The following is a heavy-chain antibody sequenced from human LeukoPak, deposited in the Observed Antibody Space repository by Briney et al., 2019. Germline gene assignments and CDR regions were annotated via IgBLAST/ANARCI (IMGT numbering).Heavy chain of an antibody. V-gene: IGHV5-51*01. D-gene: IGHD3-16*01. CDR3: ARRPASRVGDTTYYFDY. Sequence: GESLKISCKGSGYSFTSYWIGWVRQMPGKGLEWMGIIYPGDSDTRYSPSFQGQVTISADKSISTAYLQWSSLKASDTAMYYCARRPASRVGDTTYYFDYWGQGTLVTVSS. CDR1: GYSFTSYW. CDR2: IYPGDSDT. J-gene: IGHJ4*02.